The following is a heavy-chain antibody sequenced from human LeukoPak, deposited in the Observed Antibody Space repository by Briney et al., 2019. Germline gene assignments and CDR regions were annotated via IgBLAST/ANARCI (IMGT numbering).Heavy chain of an antibody. Sequence: GASVKVSCKASGYTFTSYGISWVRQAPGQGLEWMGWISAYNGNTNYAQKLQGRVTMTTDASTSTAYMELRSLRSDDTAVYYCARDRLGPRITMIVVVIEGYYYYGMDVWGQGTTVTVSS. D-gene: IGHD3-22*01. V-gene: IGHV1-18*01. CDR1: GYTFTSYG. CDR2: ISAYNGNT. CDR3: ARDRLGPRITMIVVVIEGYYYYGMDV. J-gene: IGHJ6*02.